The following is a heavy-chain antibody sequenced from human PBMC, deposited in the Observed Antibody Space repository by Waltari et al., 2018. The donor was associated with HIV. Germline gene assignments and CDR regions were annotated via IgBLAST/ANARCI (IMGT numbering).Heavy chain of an antibody. D-gene: IGHD6-13*01. Sequence: EVQLVESGGGLVQPGGSLRLSCSASGFTVSSNYMSWGRQAPGKGLGWVSVIYSGGSTYYADAVKGRFTSARDNSKNTLYLKMNSLRAEDTAVYYCARDSAADGMDVWGQGTTVTVSS. CDR2: IYSGGST. CDR1: GFTVSSNY. J-gene: IGHJ6*02. V-gene: IGHV3-66*01. CDR3: ARDSAADGMDV.